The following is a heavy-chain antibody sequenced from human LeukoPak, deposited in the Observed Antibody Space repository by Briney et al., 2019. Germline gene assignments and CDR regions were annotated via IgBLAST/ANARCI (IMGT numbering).Heavy chain of an antibody. J-gene: IGHJ4*02. CDR1: GFTFSSYS. CDR3: ARSIVPAGTSSVDD. CDR2: ISSSSSYI. V-gene: IGHV3-21*01. D-gene: IGHD6-13*01. Sequence: GGSLRLSCAASGFTFSSYSMNWVRQAPGKGLQWVSSISSSSSYIYYADSVKGRFTISRDNAKNSLYLQMNSLRAEDTAVYYCARSIVPAGTSSVDDRGQGTLVTVSS.